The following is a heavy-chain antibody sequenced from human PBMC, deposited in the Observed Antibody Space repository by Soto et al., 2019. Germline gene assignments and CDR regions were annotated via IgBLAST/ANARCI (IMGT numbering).Heavy chain of an antibody. CDR3: ALWGFRDANNPRYNYYVMEI. J-gene: IGHJ6*01. D-gene: IGHD3-10*01. CDR1: GCTFNSYA. V-gene: IGHV1-69*01. Sequence: QVQLVQSGAEVKKPGSSVKVSCKASGCTFNSYAISWVRQAPGKGLEWMGGLIPIFGTAKYAQKFQGRVADNADESTSAAYMKLRSLRSEDKAVYYCALWGFRDANNPRYNYYVMEIWGQGTKVTV. CDR2: LIPIFGTA.